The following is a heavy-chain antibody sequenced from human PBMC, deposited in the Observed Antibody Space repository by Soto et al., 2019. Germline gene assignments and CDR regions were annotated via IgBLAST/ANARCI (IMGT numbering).Heavy chain of an antibody. CDR1: GGSLSGYY. CDR3: ASCQARVLPTH. V-gene: IGHV4-34*01. CDR2: VQDGRHT. D-gene: IGHD4-17*01. Sequence: QVQLQQWGAGLLKPSETLSLNCAVTGGSLSGYYWSWIRQPPGKGLEWIGEVQDGRHTNYSPSLTGRVTISSYTPNHQFSLRLNSVTPADTGFYYCASCQARVLPTHCAQGSLVTVSS. J-gene: IGHJ4*02.